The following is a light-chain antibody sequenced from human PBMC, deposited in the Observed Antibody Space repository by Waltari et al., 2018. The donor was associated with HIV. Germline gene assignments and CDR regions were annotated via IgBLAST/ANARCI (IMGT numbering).Light chain of an antibody. V-gene: IGKV3-15*01. Sequence: EIVMTQSPATLSVSPGERVTVSCRASQTVSSSLAWYQQKPGQAPRLLIYGASTRATGIPARFSGSGSGTEFALTISSLQSEDFAVYYCQQYNDWPLTFGGGTRVEIK. CDR1: QTVSSS. CDR2: GAS. CDR3: QQYNDWPLT. J-gene: IGKJ4*01.